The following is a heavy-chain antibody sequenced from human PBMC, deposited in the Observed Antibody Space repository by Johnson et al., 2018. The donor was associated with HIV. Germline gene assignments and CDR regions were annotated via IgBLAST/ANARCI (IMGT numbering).Heavy chain of an antibody. CDR2: INSKTDGRTT. Sequence: VQLVESGGGVVQPGRSLRLSCAASGFTFSSYAMHWVRQAPGQGLEWVGRINSKTDGRTTDYSAPVTGRFTISSDDSRNTLYLQMNSLKTEDTAVFYCTTESMVRGVMGAFDIWGQGTMVTVSS. J-gene: IGHJ3*02. CDR1: GFTFSSYA. D-gene: IGHD3-10*01. V-gene: IGHV3-15*01. CDR3: TTESMVRGVMGAFDI.